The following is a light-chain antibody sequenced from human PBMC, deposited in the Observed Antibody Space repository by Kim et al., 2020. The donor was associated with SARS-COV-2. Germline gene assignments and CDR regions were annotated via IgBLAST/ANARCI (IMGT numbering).Light chain of an antibody. V-gene: IGKV3-11*01. CDR1: QSVTTY. Sequence: PGERATLSCRASQSVTTYSAWYQQRPGQAPRLLINDASNRASGIPARFRGRGYGTDFTLTISSREPDDFAVYYCHQRSAWPLTFGGGTKVDIK. CDR2: DAS. J-gene: IGKJ4*01. CDR3: HQRSAWPLT.